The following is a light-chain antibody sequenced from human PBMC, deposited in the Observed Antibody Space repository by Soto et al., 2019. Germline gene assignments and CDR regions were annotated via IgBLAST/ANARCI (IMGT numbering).Light chain of an antibody. Sequence: QSALTQPASVSGSPGQSITISCTGTSGDVGSYNLVSWYQQHPGKAPKLMIYEDNKRPSGVSNRFSGSKSGNTASLTISGLQAEDEADYYCCSYAGSSTGYVFGTGTKLTVL. CDR3: CSYAGSSTGYV. V-gene: IGLV2-23*01. J-gene: IGLJ1*01. CDR1: SGDVGSYNL. CDR2: EDN.